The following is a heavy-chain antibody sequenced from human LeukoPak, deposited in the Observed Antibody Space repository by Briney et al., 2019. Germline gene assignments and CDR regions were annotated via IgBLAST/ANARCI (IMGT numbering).Heavy chain of an antibody. D-gene: IGHD2-8*01. CDR3: AKEMDLRRETYYFAY. CDR2: IRSDGSDK. J-gene: IGHJ4*02. CDR1: GFTFSHYG. V-gene: IGHV3-30*02. Sequence: PGGSLRLSCVASGFTFSHYGMHWVRQAPGKGLEWVAFIRSDGSDKYYADSVKGRFTISRDNSKNTLFLQLSSLRLEDTAVYYCAKEMDLRRETYYFAYWGQGTLVTVSS.